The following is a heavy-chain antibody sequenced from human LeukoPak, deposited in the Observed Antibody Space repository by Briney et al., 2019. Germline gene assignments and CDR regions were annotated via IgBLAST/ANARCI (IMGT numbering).Heavy chain of an antibody. V-gene: IGHV4-38-2*02. D-gene: IGHD2-8*01. J-gene: IGHJ4*02. CDR3: ARGHAIAFLLASHFDH. CDR1: GYSISSGYY. Sequence: PSETLSLTCTVSGYSISSGYYWGWIRQPPGKGLEWIGEINHSGSTNYNPSLKSRVTISVDTSKNQFSLKLSPVTAADTAVYYCARGHAIAFLLASHFDHWGQGTLVTVSS. CDR2: INHSGST.